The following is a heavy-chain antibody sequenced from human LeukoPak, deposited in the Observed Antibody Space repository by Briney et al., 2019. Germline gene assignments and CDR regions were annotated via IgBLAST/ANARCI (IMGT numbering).Heavy chain of an antibody. Sequence: GGSLRLSCAASRFTFSSYAMHWVRQAPGKGLEWVAVISYDGSNKYYADSVKGRFTISRDNSKNTLYLQMNSLRAEDTAVYYCAKRYCDSFNCAYFASWGQGTLVTVSS. V-gene: IGHV3-30-3*02. D-gene: IGHD2/OR15-2a*01. CDR1: RFTFSSYA. CDR2: ISYDGSNK. J-gene: IGHJ4*02. CDR3: AKRYCDSFNCAYFAS.